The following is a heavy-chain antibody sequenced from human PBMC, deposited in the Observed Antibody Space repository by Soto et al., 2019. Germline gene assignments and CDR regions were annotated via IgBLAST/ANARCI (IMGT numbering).Heavy chain of an antibody. D-gene: IGHD3-3*01. V-gene: IGHV4-34*01. J-gene: IGHJ6*02. CDR2: INHSGST. Sequence: SETLSLTCAVYGGSFSGYYWSWIRQPPGKGLEWIGEINHSGSTNYNPSLKSRVTISVDTSKNQFSLKLSSVTAADTAVYYCARHVQDYDFWSGSRDYGMDVWGQGTTVTSP. CDR3: ARHVQDYDFWSGSRDYGMDV. CDR1: GGSFSGYY.